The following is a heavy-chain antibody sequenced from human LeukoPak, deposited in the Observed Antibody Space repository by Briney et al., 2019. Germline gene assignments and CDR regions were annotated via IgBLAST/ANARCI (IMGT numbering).Heavy chain of an antibody. CDR1: GGSFSGYY. D-gene: IGHD3-10*01. J-gene: IGHJ4*02. V-gene: IGHV4-34*01. CDR3: ARRRGSYYYGSGIDY. CDR2: INHSGST. Sequence: SETLSLTCAVYGGSFSGYYWSWIHQPPGKGLEWIGEINHSGSTNYNPSLKSRVTISVDTSKNQFSLKLSSVTAADTAVYYYARRRGSYYYGSGIDYWGQGTLVTVSS.